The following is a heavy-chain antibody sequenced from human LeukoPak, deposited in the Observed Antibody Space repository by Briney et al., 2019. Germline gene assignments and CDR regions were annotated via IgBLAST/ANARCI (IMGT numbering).Heavy chain of an antibody. CDR2: ISYDGSQQ. CDR3: ARDGCSGSRCYDRWLVHIISYYFDF. D-gene: IGHD2-15*01. Sequence: TGGSLRLSCAASGFNISSYATFSSYAMHWVRQAPGKGLEWVAVISYDGSQQYYTDSVRGRFTISRDNSKDTVFLHMNSLRGDDTAVYYCARDGCSGSRCYDRWLVHIISYYFDFWGQGALVTVSS. J-gene: IGHJ4*02. CDR1: GFNISSYATFSSYA. V-gene: IGHV3-30*04.